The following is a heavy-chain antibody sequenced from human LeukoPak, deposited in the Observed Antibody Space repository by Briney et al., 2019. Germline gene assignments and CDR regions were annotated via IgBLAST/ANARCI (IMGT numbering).Heavy chain of an antibody. J-gene: IGHJ4*02. D-gene: IGHD3-22*01. V-gene: IGHV4-39*07. CDR2: IYYSGNT. CDR3: ARAPHFFDTSGSRYYFDS. CDR1: GGSISSSSYY. Sequence: QTSETLSLTCTVSGGSISSSSYYWGWIRQPPGKGLEWIGSIYYSGNTYYNPSLMSRVTISVDTSKNQFSLHLSSVTAADTAVYYCARAPHFFDTSGSRYYFDSWGQGALVTVSS.